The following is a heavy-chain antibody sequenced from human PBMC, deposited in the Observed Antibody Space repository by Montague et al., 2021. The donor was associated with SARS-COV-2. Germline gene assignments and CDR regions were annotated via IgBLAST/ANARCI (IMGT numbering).Heavy chain of an antibody. J-gene: IGHJ2*01. Sequence: SLRLSCAASGFPFNTYTMTWVRQAPGKGLEWVSSIFGSGAGTYYADSVQGRFTISRDNSKSTLYLRLHGLRAEDTAVYYCAKNGGSGSLVYWYFDLWGRGTPVAVSS. CDR2: IFGSGAGT. CDR3: AKNGGSGSLVYWYFDL. D-gene: IGHD2-8*01. V-gene: IGHV3-23*01. CDR1: GFPFNTYT.